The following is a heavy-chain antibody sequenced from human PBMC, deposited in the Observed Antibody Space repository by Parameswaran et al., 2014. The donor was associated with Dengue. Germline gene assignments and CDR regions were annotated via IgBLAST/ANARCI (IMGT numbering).Heavy chain of an antibody. V-gene: IGHV1-46*01. CDR3: ATNGGYTSSLES. J-gene: IGHJ5*01. D-gene: IGHD5-12*01. CDR2: INPSGGST. Sequence: VRQMPGKGLEWMGIINPSGGSTTYGQKFQGRFTMTRDTSTRTVYMELSRLRSDDTAVYYCATNGGYTSSLESWGQGTLVTVSS.